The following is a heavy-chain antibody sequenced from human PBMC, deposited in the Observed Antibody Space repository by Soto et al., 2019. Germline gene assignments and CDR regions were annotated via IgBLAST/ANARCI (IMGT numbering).Heavy chain of an antibody. CDR2: ISYDGSNK. J-gene: IGHJ6*02. CDR3: AKDTAVADYYYYYGMDV. Sequence: GGSLRLSCAASGFTFSSYGMHWVRQAPGKGLEWVAVISYDGSNKYYADSVKGRFTISRDNSKNTLYLQMNSLRAEDTAVYYCAKDTAVADYYYYYGMDVWGQGTTVTVS. CDR1: GFTFSSYG. V-gene: IGHV3-30*18. D-gene: IGHD6-19*01.